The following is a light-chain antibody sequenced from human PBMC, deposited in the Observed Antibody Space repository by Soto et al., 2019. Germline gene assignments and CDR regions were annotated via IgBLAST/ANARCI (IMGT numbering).Light chain of an antibody. V-gene: IGLV2-14*01. CDR2: DVT. Sequence: QSALTQPASVSGSPGQSITISCTGTSNNIGSFNHVSWYQQHPGKAPKLMIYDVTNRPSGVSDRFSGSKSGNTASLTISGLQAEDEADYYCTSYTTSNTLEVGGGTKLTVL. CDR1: SNNIGSFNH. CDR3: TSYTTSNTLE. J-gene: IGLJ2*01.